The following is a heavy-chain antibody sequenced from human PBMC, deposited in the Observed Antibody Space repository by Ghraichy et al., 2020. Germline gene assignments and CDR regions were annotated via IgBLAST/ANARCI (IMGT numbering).Heavy chain of an antibody. V-gene: IGHV3-7*01. Sequence: GGSLRLACAASGFTFSSYWMSWVRQAPGKGLEWVANIKQDGSETYYVDSVKGRFTISRDNAKNSLYLQLNSLTAEDTAVYYCARISQQLVLNSHDYGMDVGGKGPSFTSSS. CDR1: GFTFSSYW. CDR2: IKQDGSET. J-gene: IGHJ6*04. D-gene: IGHD6-13*01. CDR3: ARISQQLVLNSHDYGMDV.